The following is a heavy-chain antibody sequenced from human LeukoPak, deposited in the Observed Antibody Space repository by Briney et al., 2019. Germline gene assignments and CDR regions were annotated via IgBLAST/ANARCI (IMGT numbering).Heavy chain of an antibody. CDR1: GGTFSSYA. CDR2: IIPIFGIA. D-gene: IGHD3-22*01. V-gene: IGHV1-69*04. CDR3: ARYYYDSSGYYHIYAFDI. Sequence: SVKVSCKASGGTFSSYALSWVRPAPGQGLEWMGRIIPIFGIANYAQKFQGRVTITADKSTSTVYMELSSLRSEDTAMYYCARYYYDSSGYYHIYAFDIWGQGTMVTVSS. J-gene: IGHJ3*02.